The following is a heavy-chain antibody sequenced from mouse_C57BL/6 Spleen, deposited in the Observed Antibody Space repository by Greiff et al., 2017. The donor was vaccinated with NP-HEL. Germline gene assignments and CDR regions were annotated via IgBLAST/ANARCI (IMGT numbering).Heavy chain of an antibody. J-gene: IGHJ4*01. D-gene: IGHD2-3*01. Sequence: EVMLVESGGGLVQPKGSLKLSCAASGFSFNTYAMNWVRQAPGKGLEWVARIRSKSNNYATYYADSVKDRFTISRDDSESMLYLQMNNLKTEDTAMYYCVRHVDGYYVGYYAMDYWGQGTSVTVSS. CDR1: GFSFNTYA. CDR3: VRHVDGYYVGYYAMDY. CDR2: IRSKSNNYAT. V-gene: IGHV10-1*01.